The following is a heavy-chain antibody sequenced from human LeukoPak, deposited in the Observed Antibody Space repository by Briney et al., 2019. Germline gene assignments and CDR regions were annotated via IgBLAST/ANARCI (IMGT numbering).Heavy chain of an antibody. Sequence: ASVKVSCKASGYTFTSYDINWVRQAHGQGLEWMGWMNPNSGNTGYAQKFQGRVTITRNTSISTAYMELSSLRSEDTAVYYCARGLLYSSSFPYWGQGTLVTVSS. CDR3: ARGLLYSSSFPY. D-gene: IGHD6-6*01. CDR2: MNPNSGNT. CDR1: GYTFTSYD. V-gene: IGHV1-8*03. J-gene: IGHJ4*02.